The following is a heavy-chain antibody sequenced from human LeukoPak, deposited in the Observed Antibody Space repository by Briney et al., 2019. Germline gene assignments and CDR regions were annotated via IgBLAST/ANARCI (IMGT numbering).Heavy chain of an antibody. D-gene: IGHD4-17*01. CDR1: GYTFTSYD. CDR2: MNPNSGNT. Sequence: ASVKVSCKASGYTFTSYDINWVRQATGQGLEWMGWMNPNSGNTGYAQKFQGRVTITRNTSISTAYMELSSLRSEDAAVYYCARTDYGVYLSDYWGQGTLVTVSS. V-gene: IGHV1-8*03. J-gene: IGHJ4*02. CDR3: ARTDYGVYLSDY.